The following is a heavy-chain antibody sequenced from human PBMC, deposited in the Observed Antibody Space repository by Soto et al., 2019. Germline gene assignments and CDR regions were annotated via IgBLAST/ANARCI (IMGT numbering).Heavy chain of an antibody. CDR2: INHSGST. CDR1: GGSFSGYY. D-gene: IGHD3-10*01. Sequence: PSETLSLTCAVYGGSFSGYYWSWIRQPPGKGLEWIGEINHSGSTNYNPSLKSRVTISVDTSKNQFSLKLSSVTAADTAVYYCARGPRYGSGSYSNFDYWGQGTLVTVSS. J-gene: IGHJ4*02. CDR3: ARGPRYGSGSYSNFDY. V-gene: IGHV4-34*01.